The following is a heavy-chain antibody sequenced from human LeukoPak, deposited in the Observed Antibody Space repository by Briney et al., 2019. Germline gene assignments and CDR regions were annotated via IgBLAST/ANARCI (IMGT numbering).Heavy chain of an antibody. CDR3: ARERYYDSSGYAPLDY. V-gene: IGHV1-18*01. Sequence: ASVKVSCKASGYTFTSYGISWVRQAPGQGLEWMGWISAYDGNTNYAQKLQGSVTMTTDTSTSTAYMELRSLRSDDTAVYYCARERYYDSSGYAPLDYWGQGTLVTVSS. CDR2: ISAYDGNT. J-gene: IGHJ4*02. CDR1: GYTFTSYG. D-gene: IGHD3-22*01.